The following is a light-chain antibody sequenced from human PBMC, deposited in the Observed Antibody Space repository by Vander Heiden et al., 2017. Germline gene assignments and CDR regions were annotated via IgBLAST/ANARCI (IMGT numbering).Light chain of an antibody. V-gene: IGKV3-20*01. J-gene: IGKJ1*01. CDR3: QQDCSSPWT. CDR1: QSVSSSY. Sequence: ETVLTQSPGTRSLSQGESATLTCRPSQSVSSSYLAWYQQQPGQAPRLLIYGASSRATGIPDRFSGSGSGTDFTLTISRLEPEDFAVYYCQQDCSSPWTFGQGTKVEIK. CDR2: GAS.